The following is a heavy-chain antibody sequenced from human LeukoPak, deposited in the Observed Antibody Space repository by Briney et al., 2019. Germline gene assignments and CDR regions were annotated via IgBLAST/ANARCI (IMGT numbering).Heavy chain of an antibody. Sequence: PSETLSLTCTVSGGSISSGGYYWSWIRQHPGKGLEWIGYIYYSGSTYYNPSLKSRVTISVDTSKNQFSLKLSSVTAADTAVYYCARSGQITMVRGVIIRPFDYWGQGTLVTVSS. CDR1: GGSISSGGYY. CDR2: IYYSGST. V-gene: IGHV4-31*03. J-gene: IGHJ4*02. D-gene: IGHD3-10*01. CDR3: ARSGQITMVRGVIIRPFDY.